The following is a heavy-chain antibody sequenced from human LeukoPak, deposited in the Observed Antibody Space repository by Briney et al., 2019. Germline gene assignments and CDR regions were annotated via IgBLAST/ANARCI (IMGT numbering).Heavy chain of an antibody. V-gene: IGHV4-61*02. CDR3: ARGRYAAGQFDY. CDR1: GNSISSGSYY. D-gene: IGHD6-13*01. Sequence: SETLSLTCTVSGNSISSGSYYWSWIRQPAGKGLEWIGRIYTSGSTNYNPSLNSRVTISVDTSKNQFSLKLNSVTAADTAVYYCARGRYAAGQFDYWGQGTLVTVSS. J-gene: IGHJ4*02. CDR2: IYTSGST.